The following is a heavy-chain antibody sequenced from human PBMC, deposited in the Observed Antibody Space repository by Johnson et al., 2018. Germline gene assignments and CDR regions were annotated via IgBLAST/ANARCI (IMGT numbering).Heavy chain of an antibody. V-gene: IGHV3-7*01. CDR2: IKYDGSEI. J-gene: IGHJ5*02. CDR3: ARGHWQFER. Sequence: EVQLVESGGGLVEPGGSLRLSCAASGFMFSDYWMTWVRQAPGKGLEWVGYIKYDGSEIEDVDSVKGGVTISRDNAKNSRFLQMNSLKVEDTAIYYCARGHWQFERWGQGSLVTVSS. CDR1: GFMFSDYW.